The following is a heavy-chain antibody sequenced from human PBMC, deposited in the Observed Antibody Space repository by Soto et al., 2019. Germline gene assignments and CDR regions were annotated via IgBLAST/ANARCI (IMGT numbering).Heavy chain of an antibody. CDR2: IYPGDSDT. CDR3: ARAREPPYYYYYGMDV. J-gene: IGHJ6*02. V-gene: IGHV5-51*01. D-gene: IGHD1-1*01. CDR1: GYSFTSYW. Sequence: GESLKISCKGSGYSFTSYWIGWVRQMPGKGLEWMGTIYPGDSDTRYSPSFQGQVTISADKSISTAYLQWSSLKASDTAMYYCARAREPPYYYYYGMDVWGQGTTVTVSS.